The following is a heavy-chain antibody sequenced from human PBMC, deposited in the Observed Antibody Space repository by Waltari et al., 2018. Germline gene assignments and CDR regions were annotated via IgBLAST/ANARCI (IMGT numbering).Heavy chain of an antibody. J-gene: IGHJ4*02. Sequence: EAQLIQSGAPVQSPGATVTVSCKAFGSIFTDYYMHWMQQVPGKGPEWMARLDPENGATEFADRFQGRLTVTADTSTDTAYMELSGLTSEDTATYYCANSMSGPRVQWGQGTQVTVSP. D-gene: IGHD3-3*01. CDR3: ANSMSGPRVQ. CDR1: GSIFTDYY. V-gene: IGHV1-69-2*01. CDR2: LDPENGAT.